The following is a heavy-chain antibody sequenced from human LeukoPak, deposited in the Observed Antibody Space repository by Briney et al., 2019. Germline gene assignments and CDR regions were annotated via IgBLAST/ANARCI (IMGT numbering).Heavy chain of an antibody. CDR2: INAGNGNT. V-gene: IGHV1-3*01. Sequence: ASVKVSCKASGYTFTSYAMHWVRQAPGQRLEWMGWINAGNGNTKYSQKFQERVTITRDMSTSTAYMELSSLRSEDTAVYYCAALPPILTGYDDAFDIWGQGTMVTVSS. J-gene: IGHJ3*02. D-gene: IGHD3-9*01. CDR1: GYTFTSYA. CDR3: AALPPILTGYDDAFDI.